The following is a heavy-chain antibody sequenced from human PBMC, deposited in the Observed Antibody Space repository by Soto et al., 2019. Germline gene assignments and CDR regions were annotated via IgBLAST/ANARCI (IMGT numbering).Heavy chain of an antibody. CDR3: AGGGAERSVVVPAAPPAYYYYGMDV. CDR1: GGSISSSSYY. D-gene: IGHD2-2*01. J-gene: IGHJ6*02. CDR2: IYYSGST. Sequence: SETLSLTCTVSGGSISSSSYYWGWIRQPPGKGLEWIGSIYYSGSTYYNPSLKSRVTISVDTSKNQFSLKLSSVTAADTAVYYCAGGGAERSVVVPAAPPAYYYYGMDVWGQGTTVTVSS. V-gene: IGHV4-39*01.